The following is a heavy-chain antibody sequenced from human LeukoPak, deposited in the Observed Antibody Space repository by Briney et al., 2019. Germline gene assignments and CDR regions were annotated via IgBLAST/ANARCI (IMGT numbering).Heavy chain of an antibody. J-gene: IGHJ4*02. CDR1: GGTFSSYA. D-gene: IGHD4-17*01. V-gene: IGHV1-69*04. Sequence: ASVKVSCKASGGTFSSYAISWVRQAPGQGLEWMGRIIPIFGIANYAQKFQGRVTITADKSTSTAYMELSSLRSEDTAVYYCARAPNYGDYGPTTDWGQGTLVTVSS. CDR3: ARAPNYGDYGPTTD. CDR2: IIPIFGIA.